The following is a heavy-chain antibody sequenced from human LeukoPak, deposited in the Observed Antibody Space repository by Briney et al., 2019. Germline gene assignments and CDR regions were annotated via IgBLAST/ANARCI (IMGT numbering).Heavy chain of an antibody. CDR3: AGHHPRNTVDF. V-gene: IGHV4-59*08. CDR1: GGSFSGYY. D-gene: IGHD2/OR15-2a*01. Sequence: PSETLSLTCAVYGGSFSGYYWTWIRQPPGKGLEWIAYISDIGSINYNPSLKSRVTISLDTSKNQFSLKLSSVTAADTAVYYCAGHHPRNTVDFWGQGTLVTVSS. CDR2: ISDIGSI. J-gene: IGHJ4*02.